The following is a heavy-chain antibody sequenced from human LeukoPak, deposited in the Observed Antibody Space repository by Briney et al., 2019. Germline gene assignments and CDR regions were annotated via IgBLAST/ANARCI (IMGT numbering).Heavy chain of an antibody. CDR3: ARDRPRGYSYGYDY. CDR2: INPNSGGT. CDR1: GYTFTGYY. Sequence: ASVKVSCKASGYTFTGYYMHWVRQAPGRGLEWMGWINPNSGGTNYAQKFQGRVTMTRDTSISTAYMELSRLRSDDTAVYYCARDRPRGYSYGYDYWGQGTLVTVSS. J-gene: IGHJ4*02. V-gene: IGHV1-2*02. D-gene: IGHD5-18*01.